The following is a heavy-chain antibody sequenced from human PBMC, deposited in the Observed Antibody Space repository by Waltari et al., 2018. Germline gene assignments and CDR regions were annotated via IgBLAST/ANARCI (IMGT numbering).Heavy chain of an antibody. CDR2: IYYSGST. CDR3: ARTAYDHLTGYPTLDH. D-gene: IGHD3-9*01. CDR1: GAYFESSSHY. J-gene: IGHJ4*02. Sequence: QVQLQASGPGLVKPSETLSLTCSFSGAYFESSSHYWGWVRQPPGKGLEWIGSIYYSGSTYYNPSLKSRVNMSVDTANYQFSLKVTSVTAADTAIYYCARTAYDHLTGYPTLDHWGQGILVTVSS. V-gene: IGHV4-39*07.